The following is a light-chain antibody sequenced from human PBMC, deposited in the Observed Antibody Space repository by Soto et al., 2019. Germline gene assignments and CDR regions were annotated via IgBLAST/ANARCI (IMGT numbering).Light chain of an antibody. CDR1: QSVSSSY. J-gene: IGKJ1*01. V-gene: IGKV3-20*01. CDR3: QQYGSSPRT. Sequence: EIVLTQSPGTLSLSPGERATLSCRASQSVSSSYLAWYQQKPGQAPRLLIYGASSRATGIQDRFSGSGSRTDLNLTISRLEPEDFAVYYCQQYGSSPRTFGQGTKVEIK. CDR2: GAS.